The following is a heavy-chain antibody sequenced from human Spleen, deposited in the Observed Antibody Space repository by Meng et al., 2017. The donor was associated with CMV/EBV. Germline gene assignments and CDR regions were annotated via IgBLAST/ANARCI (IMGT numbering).Heavy chain of an antibody. CDR1: GYTFTGYY. D-gene: IGHD6-6*01. Sequence: ASVKVSCKASGYTFTGYYMHWVRQAPGQGLEWMGWINPNSGGTNYAQKFQGRVTMTRDTSISTAYMELSSLRSEDTAVYYCARSPNLIYSSSSLDNWFDPWGQGTLVTVSS. CDR2: INPNSGGT. V-gene: IGHV1-2*02. CDR3: ARSPNLIYSSSSLDNWFDP. J-gene: IGHJ5*02.